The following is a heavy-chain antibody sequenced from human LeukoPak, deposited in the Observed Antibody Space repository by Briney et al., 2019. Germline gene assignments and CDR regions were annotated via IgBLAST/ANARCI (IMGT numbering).Heavy chain of an antibody. D-gene: IGHD2-15*01. Sequence: SETLSLTCAVSGGSISSSNWWSWVRQPPGKGLEWIGEIYHSGSTNYNPSLKSRVTISVDTSKNQFSLKLSSVTAADTAVYYCARGQGVVVAAKKDPPYDYWGQGTLVTVSS. CDR1: GGSISSSNW. CDR2: IYHSGST. V-gene: IGHV4-4*02. CDR3: ARGQGVVVAAKKDPPYDY. J-gene: IGHJ4*02.